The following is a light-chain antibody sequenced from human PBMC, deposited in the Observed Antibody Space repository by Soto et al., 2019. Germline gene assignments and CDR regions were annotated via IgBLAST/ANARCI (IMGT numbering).Light chain of an antibody. V-gene: IGKV1-16*02. CDR1: QGISNT. CDR3: QQSNSYPIT. J-gene: IGKJ5*01. Sequence: DIQMTQSPSSLSASVGDRVTITCRASQGISNTLVWFQQKPGKAPKSLIYDASSLISGVPSKFRGSGSGTDFTLTISNLQPEDFATYYCQQSNSYPITFGQGTRLEIK. CDR2: DAS.